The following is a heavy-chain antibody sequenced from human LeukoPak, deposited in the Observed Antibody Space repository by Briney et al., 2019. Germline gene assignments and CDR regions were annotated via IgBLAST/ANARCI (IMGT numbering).Heavy chain of an antibody. CDR2: IIPIFGTA. Sequence: SVKVSCKASGGTFSSYAISWARQAPGQGLEWMGGIIPIFGTANYAQKFQGRATITADESTSTAYMELSSLRSEDTAVYYCARDLSGDGGYFDYWGQGTLVTVSS. J-gene: IGHJ4*02. CDR3: ARDLSGDGGYFDY. D-gene: IGHD5-24*01. CDR1: GGTFSSYA. V-gene: IGHV1-69*13.